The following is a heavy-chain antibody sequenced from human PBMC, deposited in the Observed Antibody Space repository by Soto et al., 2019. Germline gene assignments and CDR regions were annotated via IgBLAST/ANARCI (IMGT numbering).Heavy chain of an antibody. J-gene: IGHJ5*02. V-gene: IGHV1-69*01. CDR1: GGTFNSYR. CDR3: AREKFSNYFDP. Sequence: QVQLVQSGAEVKKPGSSVKVSCKSSGGTFNSYRISWERQAPGQGLEWMGGLIPIFGTPNYAQKFQGRLTVTADESTSTVYMELSSLRSEDTAMYYCAREKFSNYFDPWGQGSLVTVSS. D-gene: IGHD4-4*01. CDR2: LIPIFGTP.